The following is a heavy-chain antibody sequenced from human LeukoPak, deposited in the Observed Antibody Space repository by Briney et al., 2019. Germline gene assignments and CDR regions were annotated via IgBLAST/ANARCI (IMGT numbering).Heavy chain of an antibody. CDR1: GDSVTSYL. Sequence: PSETLSLTCSVSGDSVTSYLWSWIRQPPGKELEWIGYIHYSGNSNYNPFLKSRVSMSVDTSKNQFSLRLNSVTAADTAVYYCARQYSPIDYWGQGTLVTVSS. D-gene: IGHD2-15*01. CDR3: ARQYSPIDY. CDR2: IHYSGNS. V-gene: IGHV4-59*08. J-gene: IGHJ4*02.